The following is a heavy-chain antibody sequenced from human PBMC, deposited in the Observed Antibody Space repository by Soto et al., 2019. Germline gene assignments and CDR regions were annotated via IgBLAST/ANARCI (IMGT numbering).Heavy chain of an antibody. CDR2: INPSGGST. D-gene: IGHD3-10*01. CDR3: ARDYYGSGSYYEIEY. Sequence: ASVKVSCKASGYTFTSYYMHWVRQAPGQGLEWMGIINPSGGSTSYAQKFQGRVTMTRDTSTSTVYMELSSLRSEDTAVYYCARDYYGSGSYYEIEYWGQGTLVTVSS. V-gene: IGHV1-46*01. J-gene: IGHJ4*02. CDR1: GYTFTSYY.